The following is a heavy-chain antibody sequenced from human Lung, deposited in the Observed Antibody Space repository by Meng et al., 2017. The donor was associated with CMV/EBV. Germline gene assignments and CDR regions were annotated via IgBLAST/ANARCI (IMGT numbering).Heavy chain of an antibody. V-gene: IGHV1-46*01. J-gene: IGHJ4*02. CDR2: INTSGGST. Sequence: SXXVSXNASGYTVTSYYMHWVRQAPGRGLEWVGIINTSGGSTSYAQKFQGRVTMIRDTSTSTVYMELRRLRSEDTAVDYGASGGDIGVVPAAIPWHYWGQGTLVTVSS. D-gene: IGHD2-2*02. CDR1: GYTVTSYY. CDR3: ASGGDIGVVPAAIPWHY.